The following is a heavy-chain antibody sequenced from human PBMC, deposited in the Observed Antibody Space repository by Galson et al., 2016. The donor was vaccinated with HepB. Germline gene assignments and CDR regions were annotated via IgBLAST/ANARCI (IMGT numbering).Heavy chain of an antibody. Sequence: QSGAEVKKPGESLRISCQGSGYLFNSYWIGCVRQMPGKGPEWMGIIFPGDSETKYSPSFEGQVTMSVDKSLSTTYLQWNSLKASDTAIYYCARLSSVGLDSWGQGTLVTVSS. D-gene: IGHD1-26*01. CDR3: ARLSSVGLDS. CDR2: IFPGDSET. CDR1: GYLFNSYW. V-gene: IGHV5-51*01. J-gene: IGHJ4*02.